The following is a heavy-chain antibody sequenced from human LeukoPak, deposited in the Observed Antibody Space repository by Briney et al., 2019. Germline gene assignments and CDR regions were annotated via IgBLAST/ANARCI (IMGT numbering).Heavy chain of an antibody. J-gene: IGHJ4*02. CDR2: ISSSSSYI. Sequence: KSGGSLRLSCAASGFTFSSYSMNWVRQAPGKGLEWVSSISSSSSYIYYADSVEGRFTISRDNAKNSLYLQMNSLRAEDTAVYYCARGLSGHYDFWSGSLYYFDYWGQGTLVTVSS. V-gene: IGHV3-21*01. D-gene: IGHD3-3*01. CDR1: GFTFSSYS. CDR3: ARGLSGHYDFWSGSLYYFDY.